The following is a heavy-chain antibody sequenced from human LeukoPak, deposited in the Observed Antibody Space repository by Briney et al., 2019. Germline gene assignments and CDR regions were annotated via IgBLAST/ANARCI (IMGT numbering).Heavy chain of an antibody. J-gene: IGHJ4*02. CDR1: GYTFTSYG. D-gene: IGHD2-2*01. V-gene: IGHV1-18*01. CDR3: ARDSIVVVPAALLY. CDR2: ISAYNGNT. Sequence: ASVKVSCKASGYTFTSYGISSVRQAPGQGLEWMGWISAYNGNTNYAQKLHGRVTMTTDTSTSTAYMELRSLRSDDTAVYYCARDSIVVVPAALLYWGQGTLVTVSS.